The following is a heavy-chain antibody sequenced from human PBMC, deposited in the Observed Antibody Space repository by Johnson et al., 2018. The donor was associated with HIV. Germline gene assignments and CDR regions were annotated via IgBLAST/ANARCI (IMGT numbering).Heavy chain of an antibody. D-gene: IGHD6-13*01. CDR1: GFTVSSNY. V-gene: IGHV3-66*01. Sequence: VHLVESGGGVVQPGRSLRLSCAASGFTVSSNYMSWVRQAPGKGLEWVSVIYSGGSTYYADSVKGRFTISRDNYKNTLYLQMNSLRAEETAVYYCARRRSYSSSWEPPYDAVDSWGQWTMVTVSS. J-gene: IGHJ3*02. CDR2: IYSGGST. CDR3: ARRRSYSSSWEPPYDAVDS.